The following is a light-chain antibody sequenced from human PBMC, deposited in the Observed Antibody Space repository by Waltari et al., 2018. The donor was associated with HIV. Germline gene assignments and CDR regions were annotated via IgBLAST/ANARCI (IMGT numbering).Light chain of an antibody. J-gene: IGKJ1*01. V-gene: IGKV3-20*01. CDR1: QSISSNY. CDR3: QQYGSSPWT. CDR2: GPS. Sequence: EIVLTQSPGTLSLSTGERATLSCRASQSISSNYLAWYQQKPGQAPRFLISGPSSTATGIPVRFSGSGSGTDFTLTISRLEPEDFAVYYCQQYGSSPWTFGQGTKVEIK.